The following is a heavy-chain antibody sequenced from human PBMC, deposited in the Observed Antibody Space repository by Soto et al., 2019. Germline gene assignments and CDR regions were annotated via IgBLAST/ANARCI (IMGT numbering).Heavy chain of an antibody. D-gene: IGHD5-18*01. V-gene: IGHV2-70*11. J-gene: IGHJ6*03. CDR2: IDWDDDK. Sequence: SGPTLVNPTQTLTLTCTFSGFSLSTSGMCVSWIRQPPGKALEWLARIDWDDDKYYSTSLKTRLTISKDTSKNQVVLTMTNMDPVDTATYYCARHKTSGYRYGSDYYYMDVWGKGTTVTVSS. CDR3: ARHKTSGYRYGSDYYYMDV. CDR1: GFSLSTSGMC.